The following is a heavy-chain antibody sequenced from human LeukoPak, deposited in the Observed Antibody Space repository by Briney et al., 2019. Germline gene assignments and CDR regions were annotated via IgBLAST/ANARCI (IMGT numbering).Heavy chain of an antibody. V-gene: IGHV4-59*12. J-gene: IGHJ5*02. CDR2: IYYSGST. CDR1: GGSISSYY. Sequence: PSETLSLTCTVSGGSISSYYLSWIRQPPGKGLEWIGYIYYSGSTNYNPSLKSRVTISVDTSKNQFSLKLSSVTAADTAVYYCARAFPNWFDPWGQGTLVTVSS. D-gene: IGHD2/OR15-2a*01. CDR3: ARAFPNWFDP.